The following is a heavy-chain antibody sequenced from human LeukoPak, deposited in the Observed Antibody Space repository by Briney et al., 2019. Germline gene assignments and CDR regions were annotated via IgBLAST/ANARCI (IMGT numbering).Heavy chain of an antibody. V-gene: IGHV4-34*01. CDR2: INHSGST. J-gene: IGHJ5*02. Sequence: SETLSLTCAVYGGSFSGYYWSWIRQPPGKGLEWIGEINHSGSTNYNPSLKSRVTISVDKSKNQFSLKLSSVTAADTAVYYCARIRGYSYVNWFDPWGQGTLVTVSS. D-gene: IGHD5-18*01. CDR3: ARIRGYSYVNWFDP. CDR1: GGSFSGYY.